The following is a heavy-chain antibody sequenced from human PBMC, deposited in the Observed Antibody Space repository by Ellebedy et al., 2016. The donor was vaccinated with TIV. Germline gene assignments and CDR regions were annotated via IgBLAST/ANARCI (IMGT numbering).Heavy chain of an antibody. CDR3: ARANHLGTNNWFDP. J-gene: IGHJ5*02. Sequence: SQTLSLTCXISGDSVSSNSAAWNWIRQSPSRGLEWLGRTYYRSKWYNDYAVSVKSRITINPDTSKNQFSLQLNSVTPEDTAVYYCARANHLGTNNWFDPWGQGTLVTVSS. D-gene: IGHD2-8*01. V-gene: IGHV6-1*01. CDR1: GDSVSSNSAA. CDR2: TYYRSKWYN.